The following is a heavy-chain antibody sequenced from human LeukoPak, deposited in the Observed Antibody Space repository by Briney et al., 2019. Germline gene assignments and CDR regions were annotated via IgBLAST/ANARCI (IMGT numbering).Heavy chain of an antibody. J-gene: IGHJ4*02. CDR3: ARGLAARTAFDY. V-gene: IGHV4-34*01. CDR2: INHSGST. Sequence: PSETLSLTCAVYGGSFSGYYWSWIRQPPGKGLEWIGEINHSGSTNYNPSLKSRVTISVDTSKNRFSLKLSSVTAADTAVYYCARGLAARTAFDYWGQGTLVTVSS. D-gene: IGHD6-6*01. CDR1: GGSFSGYY.